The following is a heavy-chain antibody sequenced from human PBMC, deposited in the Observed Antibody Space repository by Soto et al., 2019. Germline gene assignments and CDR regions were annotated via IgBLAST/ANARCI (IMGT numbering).Heavy chain of an antibody. CDR3: AKDGRNGYNLFY. D-gene: IGHD5-12*01. Sequence: PSETLSLTCAVSGDSISSGGWWSWVRQPPGKGLEWIGEIYHSGSTNYNPSLKSRVSISVDKSKNQFSLDLNSVNAADTAIYYCAKDGRNGYNLFYWGRGTLVTVSS. V-gene: IGHV4-4*02. CDR2: IYHSGST. CDR1: GDSISSGGW. J-gene: IGHJ4*02.